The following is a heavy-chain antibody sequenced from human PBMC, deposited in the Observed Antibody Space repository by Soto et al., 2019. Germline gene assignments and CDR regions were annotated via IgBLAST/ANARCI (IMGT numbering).Heavy chain of an antibody. Sequence: ASVKVSCKVSGYTLTELSMHWVRQAPGKGLEWMGGLDPEDGETIYAQKFQGRVTMTEDTSTDTAYMELSSLRSEDTAVYYCATELGYCSSTSCYDAFEIWGQGSMVTVSS. CDR2: LDPEDGET. J-gene: IGHJ3*02. V-gene: IGHV1-24*01. CDR1: GYTLTELS. D-gene: IGHD2-2*01. CDR3: ATELGYCSSTSCYDAFEI.